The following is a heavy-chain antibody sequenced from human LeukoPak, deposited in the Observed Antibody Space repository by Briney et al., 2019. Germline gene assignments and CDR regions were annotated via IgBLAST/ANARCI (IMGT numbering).Heavy chain of an antibody. CDR2: INPASGGT. D-gene: IGHD2-15*01. CDR1: GYTFTRYY. V-gene: IGHV1-2*02. CDR3: ARDLLVVASMGSDS. Sequence: GASVTVSCKASGYTFTRYYLHWVRQAPGQGLEWMGWINPASGGTNYAQNFQGRVTMTRDTSISTVYVELSGLRSDDTAVYYCARDLLVVASMGSDSWGQGTLVTVSS. J-gene: IGHJ4*02.